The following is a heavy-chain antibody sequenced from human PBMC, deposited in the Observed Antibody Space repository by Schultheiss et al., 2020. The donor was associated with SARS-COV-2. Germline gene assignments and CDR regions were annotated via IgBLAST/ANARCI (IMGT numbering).Heavy chain of an antibody. D-gene: IGHD4-17*01. CDR2: IYYSGST. V-gene: IGHV4-59*12. J-gene: IGHJ4*02. CDR3: TRDYGVPETFFDY. Sequence: SETLSLTCTVSGGSISSYYWSWIRQPPGKGLEWIGYIYYSGSTNYNPSLKSRVTISVDTSKNQFSLKLSSVTAADTAVYYCTRDYGVPETFFDYWGQGTLVTVSS. CDR1: GGSISSYY.